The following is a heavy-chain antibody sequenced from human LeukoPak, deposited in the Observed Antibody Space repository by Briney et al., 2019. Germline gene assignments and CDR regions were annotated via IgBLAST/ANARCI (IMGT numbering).Heavy chain of an antibody. J-gene: IGHJ4*02. V-gene: IGHV3-11*04. Sequence: GGSLRLSCAASGFTFSDYYMSWLHQAPGKGLEGVSYISSSGSTIYYADSVKGRFTISRDNAKNPLYLQMNSLRAEDTAVYYCARDQGGRWASFDYWGQGTLVTVSS. CDR2: ISSSGSTI. D-gene: IGHD4-23*01. CDR1: GFTFSDYY. CDR3: ARDQGGRWASFDY.